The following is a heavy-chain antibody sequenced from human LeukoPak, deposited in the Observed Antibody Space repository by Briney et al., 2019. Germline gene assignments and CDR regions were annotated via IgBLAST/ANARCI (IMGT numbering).Heavy chain of an antibody. J-gene: IGHJ4*02. V-gene: IGHV3-13*04. Sequence: SGGSLRLSCAASGFTFRSHDMHWVRQAAGQGLEWVSAITAGGRTYYPDSVKGRFTISRENAKNSLYLQMNSLRAEDTAVYFCAKDKFDSGGYPTLGLQFWGQGTLVTVSS. CDR3: AKDKFDSGGYPTLGLQF. CDR2: ITAGGRT. D-gene: IGHD3-22*01. CDR1: GFTFRSHD.